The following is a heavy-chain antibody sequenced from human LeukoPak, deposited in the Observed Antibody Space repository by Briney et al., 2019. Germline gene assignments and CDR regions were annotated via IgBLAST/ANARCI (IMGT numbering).Heavy chain of an antibody. CDR3: ARHAVDGAAGGWFDP. CDR2: IHSSGNT. D-gene: IGHD6-25*01. Sequence: SETLSLTCTVSGDSVSSGDYHWSWIRQPPGKGLEWIGYIHSSGNTDYNPSLKSRVTMSVDTSKNQFSLKLTSVTAADTAVYYCARHAVDGAAGGWFDPWGQGTLVTVSS. V-gene: IGHV4-61*08. CDR1: GDSVSSGDYH. J-gene: IGHJ5*02.